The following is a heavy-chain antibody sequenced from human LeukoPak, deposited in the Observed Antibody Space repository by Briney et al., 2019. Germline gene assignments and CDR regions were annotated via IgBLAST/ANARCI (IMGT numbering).Heavy chain of an antibody. CDR2: MNPNSGNT. D-gene: IGHD3-9*01. Sequence: ASVKVSCKASGYTFTGYYMHWVRQAPGQGLEWMGWMNPNSGNTGYAQKFQGRVTMTRNTSISTAYMELSSLRSEDTAVYYCAIIVDILTGYYPYGMDVWGQGTTVTVSS. CDR1: GYTFTGYY. CDR3: AIIVDILTGYYPYGMDV. J-gene: IGHJ6*02. V-gene: IGHV1-8*02.